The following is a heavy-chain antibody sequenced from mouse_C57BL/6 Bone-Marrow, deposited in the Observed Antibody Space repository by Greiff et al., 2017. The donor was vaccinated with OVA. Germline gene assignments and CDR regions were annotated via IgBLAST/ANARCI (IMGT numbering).Heavy chain of an antibody. D-gene: IGHD1-1*01. Sequence: VQLQQSGPELVKPGASVKISCKASGYAFSSSWMNWVKQRPGKGLEWIGRIYPGDGDTNYNGKFKGKATLTADKSSSTAYMQLSSLTSEDSAVYFCARANYYGSSSCAMDYWGQGTSVTVSS. CDR1: GYAFSSSW. CDR2: IYPGDGDT. J-gene: IGHJ4*01. CDR3: ARANYYGSSSCAMDY. V-gene: IGHV1-82*01.